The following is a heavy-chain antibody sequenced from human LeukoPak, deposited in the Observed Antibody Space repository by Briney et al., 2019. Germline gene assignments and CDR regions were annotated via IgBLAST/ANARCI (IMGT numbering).Heavy chain of an antibody. V-gene: IGHV3-23*01. Sequence: GGSLRVSCTAPGFSVSTYLIAWVRQALGERLQWGSTITVSGTDTFYADSVKGRFTISRDNSKNTLSLQMNSLRAEDTALYYCAKYSSGWVNDYWGQGTLVTVSS. CDR1: GFSVSTYL. J-gene: IGHJ4*02. D-gene: IGHD6-19*01. CDR2: ITVSGTDT. CDR3: AKYSSGWVNDY.